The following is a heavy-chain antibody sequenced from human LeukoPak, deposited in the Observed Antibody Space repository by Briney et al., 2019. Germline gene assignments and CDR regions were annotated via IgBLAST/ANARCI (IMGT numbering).Heavy chain of an antibody. CDR3: ARDLGPHSSSPNSGAFDI. CDR1: GFTFSSYG. CDR2: IRYDGSNK. J-gene: IGHJ3*02. Sequence: GGSLRLSCAASGFTFSSYGMHWVRQAPGKGLEWVAFIRYDGSNKYYADSVKGRFTISRDNSKNTLYLQMNSLRAEDTAVYYCARDLGPHSSSPNSGAFDIWGQGTMVTVSS. D-gene: IGHD6-6*01. V-gene: IGHV3-30*02.